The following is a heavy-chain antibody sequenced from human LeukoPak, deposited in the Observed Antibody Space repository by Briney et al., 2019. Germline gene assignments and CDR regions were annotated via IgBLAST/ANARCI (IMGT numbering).Heavy chain of an antibody. Sequence: PGGSLRLSCAASGFTFSSYGLNWVRQAPGKGLEWVSSISGSSNYIYYADSLKGRFTISRDNAKNSLYLQMNSLRAEDTAVYYCARADFWSGYGQYGMDVWGQGTTVTVSS. CDR1: GFTFSSYG. CDR2: ISGSSNYI. CDR3: ARADFWSGYGQYGMDV. D-gene: IGHD3-3*01. J-gene: IGHJ6*02. V-gene: IGHV3-21*01.